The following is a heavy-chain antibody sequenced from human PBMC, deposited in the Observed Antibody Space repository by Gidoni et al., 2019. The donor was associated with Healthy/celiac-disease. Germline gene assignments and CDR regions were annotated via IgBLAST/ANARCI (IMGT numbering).Heavy chain of an antibody. J-gene: IGHJ3*02. Sequence: QLQLQESGSGLVKPSQTLSLTCAVSGGSISSGGYSWSWIRQPPGKGLEWIGYIYHSGSTYYNPSLKSRVTISVDRSKNQFSLKLSSVTAADTAVYYCAAPHYDSTGAAFDIWGQGTMVTVSS. CDR2: IYHSGST. D-gene: IGHD3-22*01. V-gene: IGHV4-30-2*01. CDR3: AAPHYDSTGAAFDI. CDR1: GGSISSGGYS.